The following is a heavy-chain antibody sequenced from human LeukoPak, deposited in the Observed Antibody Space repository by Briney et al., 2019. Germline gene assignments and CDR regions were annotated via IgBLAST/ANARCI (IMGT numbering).Heavy chain of an antibody. V-gene: IGHV4-38-2*02. D-gene: IGHD3-10*01. Sequence: SETLSLTCTVSGYSISSGYYWGWIRQPPGKGLEWIGSIYHSGSAYYNPSLKSRVTISVDTSKNQFSLKLSSVTAADTAVYYCARDYYGSGSYSGDAFDIWGQGTMVTVSS. J-gene: IGHJ3*02. CDR1: GYSISSGYY. CDR3: ARDYYGSGSYSGDAFDI. CDR2: IYHSGSA.